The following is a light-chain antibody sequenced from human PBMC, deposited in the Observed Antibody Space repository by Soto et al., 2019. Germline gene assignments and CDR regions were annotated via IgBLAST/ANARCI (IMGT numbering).Light chain of an antibody. Sequence: EVVLTQSPATLSLSPGEGATLSCRASQSIGNYLAWYQQKPGQAPRLLIYGASTRATGIPARFSGSGSGTEFTLTISSLQSEDFGVYYCQQYNNWPRTFGQGTKVDIK. CDR2: GAS. J-gene: IGKJ1*01. V-gene: IGKV3-15*01. CDR1: QSIGNY. CDR3: QQYNNWPRT.